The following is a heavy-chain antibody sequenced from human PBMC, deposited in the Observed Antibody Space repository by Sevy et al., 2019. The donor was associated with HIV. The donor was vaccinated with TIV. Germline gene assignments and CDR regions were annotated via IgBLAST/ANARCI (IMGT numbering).Heavy chain of an antibody. Sequence: GGSLRLSCAASGFTFSSYSMNWVRQAPGKGLEWVSSISSSSSHIYYADSVKGRLTISRDNAKNSLYLQMNSLRAEDTAVYYCAGLRYYYYMDVWGKGTTVTVSS. V-gene: IGHV3-21*01. J-gene: IGHJ6*03. CDR2: ISSSSSHI. CDR3: AGLRYYYYMDV. CDR1: GFTFSSYS.